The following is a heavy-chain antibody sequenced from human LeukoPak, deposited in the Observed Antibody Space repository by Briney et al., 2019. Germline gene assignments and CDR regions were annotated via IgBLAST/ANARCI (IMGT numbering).Heavy chain of an antibody. CDR1: GYTFTGYY. D-gene: IGHD6-13*01. Sequence: ASVKVSCNASGYTFTGYYMHWVRQAPGQGLEWMGWINPNSGGTNYAQKFQGRVTMTRDTSISTAYMELSRLRSDDTAVYYCARPWGDRYSSSLDDAFDIWGQGTMVTVSS. V-gene: IGHV1-2*02. CDR3: ARPWGDRYSSSLDDAFDI. J-gene: IGHJ3*02. CDR2: INPNSGGT.